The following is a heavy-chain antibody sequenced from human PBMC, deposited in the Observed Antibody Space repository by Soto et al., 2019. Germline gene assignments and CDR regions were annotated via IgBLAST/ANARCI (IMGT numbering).Heavy chain of an antibody. D-gene: IGHD4-17*01. CDR1: GYTFTSYG. J-gene: IGHJ6*02. V-gene: IGHV1-18*01. Sequence: GSVKVSCKAFGYTFTSYGISWVRQAPGQGLEWMGWISAYNGNTNYAQKLQGRVTMTTDTSTSTAYMELRSLRSDDTAVYYCARHYGDYVLFYYYYGMDVWGQGTTVTGSS. CDR2: ISAYNGNT. CDR3: ARHYGDYVLFYYYYGMDV.